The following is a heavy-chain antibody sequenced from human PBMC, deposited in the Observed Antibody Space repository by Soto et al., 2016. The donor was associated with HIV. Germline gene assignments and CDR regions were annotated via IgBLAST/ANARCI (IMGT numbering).Heavy chain of an antibody. J-gene: IGHJ4*02. D-gene: IGHD3-10*02. V-gene: IGHV3-43*02. CDR1: GFTFDDYA. CDR3: AKDSAAYVNRYFDY. CDR2: TSGDGGNP. Sequence: EVQLVESGGGVVQPGGSLRLSCAASGFTFDDYAMHWVRQAPGKGLEWVSLTSGDGGNPYYADSVKGRFTISRDNSKNSLYLQMNSLRTEDTALYYCAKDSAAYVNRYFDYWGQGTLVTVSS.